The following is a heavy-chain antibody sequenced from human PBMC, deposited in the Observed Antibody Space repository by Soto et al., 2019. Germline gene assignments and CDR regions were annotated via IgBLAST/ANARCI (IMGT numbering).Heavy chain of an antibody. CDR2: ITGNSEYK. CDR1: GVSFSDYS. Sequence: GGSLRLSCVVSGVSFSDYSMNWVRQAPGKGLEWVSLITGNSEYKYYAGSVKGRFTVSRDNAKNSLYLQMNSLTVEDTAVYYCARSGELLQTFDSWGQGPLVTVSS. V-gene: IGHV3-21*03. J-gene: IGHJ4*02. D-gene: IGHD1-26*01. CDR3: ARSGELLQTFDS.